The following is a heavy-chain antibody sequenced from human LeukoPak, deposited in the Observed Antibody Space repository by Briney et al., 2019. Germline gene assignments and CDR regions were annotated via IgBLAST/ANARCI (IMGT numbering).Heavy chain of an antibody. D-gene: IGHD1-1*01. CDR2: IYPGDSDT. CDR1: GYSFTSYW. CDR3: ARHLGASFYNPFDY. V-gene: IGHV5-51*01. J-gene: IGHJ4*02. Sequence: GESLKISCKSSGYSFTSYWIGWVRQMPGKGLEWMGIIYPGDSDTRYSPSFQGQVTISADNSISTAYLQLSSLKASDTAMYYCARHLGASFYNPFDYWGQGTLVTVSS.